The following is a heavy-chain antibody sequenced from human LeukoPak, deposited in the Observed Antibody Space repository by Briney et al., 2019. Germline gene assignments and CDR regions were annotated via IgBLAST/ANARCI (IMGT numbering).Heavy chain of an antibody. Sequence: SETLSLTCTVSGGSISSYYWSWIRQPPGKGLEWVGYISYSGSNNYNPSLKSRVTISSDTSKSQFSLKLNSVTAAGTAVYYGASRQGAVSPLDYWGQGTLVTVSS. CDR3: ASRQGAVSPLDY. CDR1: GGSISSYY. J-gene: IGHJ4*02. D-gene: IGHD2/OR15-2a*01. V-gene: IGHV4-59*01. CDR2: ISYSGSN.